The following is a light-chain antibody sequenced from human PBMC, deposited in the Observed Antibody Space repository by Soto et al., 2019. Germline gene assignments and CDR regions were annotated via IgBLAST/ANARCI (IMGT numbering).Light chain of an antibody. Sequence: EIVLTQSPGTLSLSPGERATLSCRASQSISSENLACYQQRPGQAPSLLIYSASSRATGVPDRFSGSGSGTDFTLTISSLDLEDFAVYYCQRSGDSPLMYTFGQGTKLEIK. J-gene: IGKJ2*01. CDR1: QSISSEN. CDR3: QRSGDSPLMYT. V-gene: IGKV3-20*01. CDR2: SAS.